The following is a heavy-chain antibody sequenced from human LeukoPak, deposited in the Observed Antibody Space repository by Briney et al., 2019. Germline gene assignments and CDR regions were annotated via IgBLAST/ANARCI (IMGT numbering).Heavy chain of an antibody. V-gene: IGHV4-30-2*01. Sequence: SETLSLTCAVSGGSISSGGYSWSWIRQPPGKGLEWIGYIYHSGSTYYNPSLKSRVTISVDRSKNQFSLKLSSVTAADTAVYYCARTYYDTLTGFGWFDPWGQGTLVTVSS. CDR1: GGSISSGGYS. J-gene: IGHJ5*02. D-gene: IGHD3-9*01. CDR3: ARTYYDTLTGFGWFDP. CDR2: IYHSGST.